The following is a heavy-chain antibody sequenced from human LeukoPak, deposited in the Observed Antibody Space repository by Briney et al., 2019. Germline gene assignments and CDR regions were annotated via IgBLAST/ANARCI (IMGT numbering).Heavy chain of an antibody. J-gene: IGHJ4*02. CDR1: GGSISSSSYY. CDR3: AREVEMATIDYFDY. Sequence: PSETLSLTCTVSGGSISSSSYYWGWIRQPPGKGLEWVGSIYYSGTTYYNPSLKSRVTISVDTSKNQFSLKLSSVTAADTAVYYCAREVEMATIDYFDYWGQGTLVTVSS. CDR2: IYYSGTT. V-gene: IGHV4-39*07. D-gene: IGHD5-24*01.